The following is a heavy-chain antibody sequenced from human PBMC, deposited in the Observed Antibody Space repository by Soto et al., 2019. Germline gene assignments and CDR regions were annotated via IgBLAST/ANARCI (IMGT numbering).Heavy chain of an antibody. D-gene: IGHD2-2*02. J-gene: IGHJ6*02. CDR3: ARVGRCSSTSCYIIGLSVYGMDV. V-gene: IGHV4-39*01. Sequence: SETLSLTCTVSGGSISSSSYYWGWSRQPPGKGLEWIGSIYYSGITYYNPSLKSRVTISVDTSKNQFSLKLGSVTAADTAVYYCARVGRCSSTSCYIIGLSVYGMDVWGQGNTVTVS. CDR2: IYYSGIT. CDR1: GGSISSSSYY.